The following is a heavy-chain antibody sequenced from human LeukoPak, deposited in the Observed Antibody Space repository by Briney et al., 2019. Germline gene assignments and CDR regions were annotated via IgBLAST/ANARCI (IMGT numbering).Heavy chain of an antibody. CDR3: ARGQHGGTFGGVIVHVSGFDY. CDR1: GFTFSSYW. Sequence: PXXSLRXSCAASGFTFSSYWMSWVRQVPGKGLEWVSSITRNSSYIYYADSVKGRFTISRDNAKNSLYLQMNSLRAEDTAVYYCARGQHGGTFGGVIVHVSGFDYWGQGTLVTVSS. J-gene: IGHJ4*02. V-gene: IGHV3-21*01. CDR2: ITRNSSYI. D-gene: IGHD3-16*02.